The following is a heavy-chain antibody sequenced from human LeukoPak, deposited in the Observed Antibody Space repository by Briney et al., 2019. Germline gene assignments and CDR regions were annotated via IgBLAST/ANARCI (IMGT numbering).Heavy chain of an antibody. CDR3: ARDPHGPNYYGMDV. D-gene: IGHD4-17*01. J-gene: IGHJ6*02. CDR2: INPNSGGT. V-gene: IGHV1-2*02. CDR1: GYTFTGYH. Sequence: ASVKVSCKASGYTFTGYHMHWVRQAPGQGLEWMGWINPNSGGTNYAQKFQGRVTMTRDTSISTAYMELSRLRSDDTAVYYCARDPHGPNYYGMDVWGQGTTVTVSS.